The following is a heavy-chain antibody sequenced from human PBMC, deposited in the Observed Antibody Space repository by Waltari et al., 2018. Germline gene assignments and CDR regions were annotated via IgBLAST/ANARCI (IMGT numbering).Heavy chain of an antibody. CDR2: ISYRGNT. CDR3: ARRGGYSSPDLY. CDR1: GGSISSYY. Sequence: QVQLQASGPGLVKPSETLSLTCTVSGGSISSYYWSWIRQPPGMGLEWIGYISYRGNTNYNPSLQSRVTISLDTSKNQFSLHLSAVTAADTAVYYCARRGGYSSPDLYWGQGTLVTVSS. D-gene: IGHD6-13*01. J-gene: IGHJ4*02. V-gene: IGHV4-59*08.